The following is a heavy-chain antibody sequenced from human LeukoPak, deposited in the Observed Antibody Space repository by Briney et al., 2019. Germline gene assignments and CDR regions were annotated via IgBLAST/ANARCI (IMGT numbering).Heavy chain of an antibody. CDR1: GNSISNYY. CDR3: ARHGPERGYGSKNYEFAFDI. J-gene: IGHJ3*02. Sequence: PSETLSLTCSVSGNSISNYYWAWIRQSPGMGLEWIGNIHDSGSTNYNPSLKSRCTLSGDTSKKQFSLRFSSVTAAATAVLFFARHGPERGYGSKNYEFAFDIWGKGTLVTVSS. V-gene: IGHV4-59*08. D-gene: IGHD3-10*01. CDR2: IHDSGST.